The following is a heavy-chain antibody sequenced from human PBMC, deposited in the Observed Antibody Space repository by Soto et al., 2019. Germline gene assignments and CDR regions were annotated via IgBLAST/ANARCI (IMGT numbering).Heavy chain of an antibody. D-gene: IGHD4-17*01. Sequence: QVQLVQSGAEVKKPGSSVKVSCKASGGTFSSYAISWVRQAPGHGLEWMGGIIPIFGTANYAQKFQGRVTITADESTSTAYMELSSLRSEDTAVYYCARGDGVYAVTPKSGMDVWGQGTTVTVSS. CDR2: IIPIFGTA. J-gene: IGHJ6*02. V-gene: IGHV1-69*01. CDR1: GGTFSSYA. CDR3: ARGDGVYAVTPKSGMDV.